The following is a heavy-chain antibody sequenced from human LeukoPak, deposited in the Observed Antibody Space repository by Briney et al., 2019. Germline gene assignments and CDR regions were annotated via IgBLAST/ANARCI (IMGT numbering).Heavy chain of an antibody. CDR3: ARDARYCSSTSCSYYYYYMDV. D-gene: IGHD2-2*01. Sequence: SETLSLTCTVSGGSISSYYWSWIRQPAGKGLEWIGRIYTSGSTNYNPSLKSRVTMSVDTSKNQFSLKLSSVTAADTAVYYCARDARYCSSTSCSYYYYYMDVWGKGTTVTVSS. CDR1: GGSISSYY. V-gene: IGHV4-4*07. CDR2: IYTSGST. J-gene: IGHJ6*03.